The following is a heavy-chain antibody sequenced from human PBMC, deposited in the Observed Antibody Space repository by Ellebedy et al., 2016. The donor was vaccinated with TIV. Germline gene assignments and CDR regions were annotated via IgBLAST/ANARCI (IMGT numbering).Heavy chain of an antibody. J-gene: IGHJ4*02. V-gene: IGHV1-2*02. CDR3: ARDRACGGDCYRDNY. Sequence: AASVKVSCKASGYTFTGYYIHWVRQAPGQGLEWMGWINPKNGGTNYAQKFQGRVTMTRDTSISTAYMELRWLRSDDTAVYYCARDRACGGDCYRDNYWGQGSLVTVSS. CDR1: GYTFTGYY. CDR2: INPKNGGT. D-gene: IGHD2-21*02.